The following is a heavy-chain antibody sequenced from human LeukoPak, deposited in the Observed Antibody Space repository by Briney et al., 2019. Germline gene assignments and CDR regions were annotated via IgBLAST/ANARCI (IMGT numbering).Heavy chain of an antibody. CDR2: ISSSGSTI. D-gene: IGHD6-13*01. J-gene: IGHJ4*02. V-gene: IGHV3-11*01. CDR3: AREHKGGYSSSWHFPFHGFDY. Sequence: PGGSLRLSCAASGFTFSDYYMSWIRQAPGKGLEWVSYISSSGSTIYYADSVKGRFTISRDNAKNSLYLQMNSLRAEDTAVYYCAREHKGGYSSSWHFPFHGFDYWGQGTLVTVSS. CDR1: GFTFSDYY.